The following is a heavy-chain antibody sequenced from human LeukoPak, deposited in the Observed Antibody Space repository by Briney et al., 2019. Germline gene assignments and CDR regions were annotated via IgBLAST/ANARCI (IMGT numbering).Heavy chain of an antibody. Sequence: GGSLRLSCAASGFTVSSNYMSWVRQAPGKGREGVSVIYSGGSTYYADSVKGRFTISRDNSKNTLYLQMNSLRAEDTAVYYCARVVPFDAFDIWGQGTMVTVSS. CDR2: IYSGGST. D-gene: IGHD2-2*01. CDR1: GFTVSSNY. J-gene: IGHJ3*02. V-gene: IGHV3-53*01. CDR3: ARVVPFDAFDI.